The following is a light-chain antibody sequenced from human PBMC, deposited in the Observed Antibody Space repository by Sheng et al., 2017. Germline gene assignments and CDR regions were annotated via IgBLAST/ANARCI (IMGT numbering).Light chain of an antibody. V-gene: IGLV1-51*02. CDR2: ENN. Sequence: QSVLTQPPSVSAAPGQRVTISCSGSSSNIGKNFVSWYQQLPGTAPKVLIYENNKRPSGIPDRFSGSKSGTSATLGITGLQTGDEADYYCGTWDSXLSGGRVLGGGTKLTVL. CDR1: SSNIGKNF. CDR3: GTWDSXLSGGRV. J-gene: IGLJ2*01.